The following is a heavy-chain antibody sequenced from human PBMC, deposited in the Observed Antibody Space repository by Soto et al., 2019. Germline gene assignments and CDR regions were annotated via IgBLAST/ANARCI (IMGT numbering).Heavy chain of an antibody. Sequence: SETLSLTCAVYGGSFSGYYWSWIRQPPGKGLEWIGEINHSGSTNYNPSLKSRVTISVDTSKNQFSLKLSSVTAADTAVYYCASQARHYYYYYGMDVWGQGTTVTVSS. J-gene: IGHJ6*02. D-gene: IGHD6-6*01. CDR3: ASQARHYYYYYGMDV. CDR1: GGSFSGYY. CDR2: INHSGST. V-gene: IGHV4-34*01.